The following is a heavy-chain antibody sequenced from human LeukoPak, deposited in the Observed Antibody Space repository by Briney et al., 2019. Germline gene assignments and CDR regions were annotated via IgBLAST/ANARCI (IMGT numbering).Heavy chain of an antibody. V-gene: IGHV3-23*01. CDR3: AKAPVTTCRGAFCYPFDY. CDR1: GFTFSSYS. CDR2: ISDTGNT. Sequence: GGSLRLSCAASGFTFSSYSMDWVRQAPGKGLEWVSAISDTGNTYHADSVKGRFTISRDSSKNTLFLQMNRLRPEDAAVYYCAKAPVTTCRGAFCYPFDYWGLGTLVTVSS. J-gene: IGHJ4*02. D-gene: IGHD2-15*01.